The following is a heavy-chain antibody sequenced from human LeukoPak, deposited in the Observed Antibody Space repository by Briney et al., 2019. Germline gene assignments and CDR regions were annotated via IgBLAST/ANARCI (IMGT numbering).Heavy chain of an antibody. V-gene: IGHV3-23*01. CDR3: ASYDSSGYYHYFDY. CDR1: GFTFRSYA. CDR2: ISGSGGST. D-gene: IGHD3-22*01. J-gene: IGHJ4*02. Sequence: GGSLRLSCAASGFTFRSYAMSWVRQAPGKGLEWVSAISGSGGSTYYADSVKGRFTISRDDSKNTLYLQMNSLRAEDTAVYYCASYDSSGYYHYFDYWGQGTLVTVSS.